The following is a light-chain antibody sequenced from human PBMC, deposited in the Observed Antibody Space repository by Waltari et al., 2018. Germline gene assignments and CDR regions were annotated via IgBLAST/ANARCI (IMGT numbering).Light chain of an antibody. CDR1: QSLLHSNGYNY. CDR2: LGS. J-gene: IGKJ5*01. V-gene: IGKV2-28*01. CDR3: MQALLLIT. Sequence: DIVMTQSPLSLPVTPGEPASISCRPSQSLLHSNGYNYLDWYLQKPGQSPQLLIYLGSNRASGVPDRFSGSGSGTDFTLKISRVEAEDVGVYYCMQALLLITFGQGTRLEIK.